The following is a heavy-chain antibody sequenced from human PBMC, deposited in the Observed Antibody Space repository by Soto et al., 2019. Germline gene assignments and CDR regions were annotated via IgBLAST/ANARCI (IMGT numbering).Heavy chain of an antibody. CDR3: ARDAVAMDY. Sequence: QVQLVESGGGVVQPGRSLRLSCAASGFILSSYAMHWVRQAPGKGLEWMAVMSYDGGNKYYAASVKGRFTISRDNSKNTLYLQMNSLRSDDTAVYYCARDAVAMDYWGQGILVTVSS. V-gene: IGHV3-30-3*01. CDR1: GFILSSYA. J-gene: IGHJ4*02. D-gene: IGHD6-19*01. CDR2: MSYDGGNK.